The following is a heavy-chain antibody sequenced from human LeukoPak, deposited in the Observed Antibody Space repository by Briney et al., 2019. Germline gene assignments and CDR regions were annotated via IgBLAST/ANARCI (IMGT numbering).Heavy chain of an antibody. D-gene: IGHD3-9*01. CDR1: GFPVSSNY. J-gene: IGHJ4*02. V-gene: IGHV3-53*01. Sequence: PGGSLSLSCAASGFPVSSNYMSWVRQAPGKGVEWVSVIYSGGSTYYADSVKGRFTISRDNSKNTLYLQMNSLRAEDTAVYYCAREDILTGFDYWGQGTLVTVSS. CDR3: AREDILTGFDY. CDR2: IYSGGST.